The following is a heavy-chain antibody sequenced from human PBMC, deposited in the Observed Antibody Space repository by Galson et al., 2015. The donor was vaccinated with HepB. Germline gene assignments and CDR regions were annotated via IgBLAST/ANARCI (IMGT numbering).Heavy chain of an antibody. Sequence: TLSLTCTVSGGSISSGGYYWSWIRQHPGKGLEWIGYIYYSGSTYYNPSLKSRVTISVDTSKNQFSLKLSSVTAADTAVYYCARIVVVPAATPIPDYYYYYYMDVWGKGTTVTVSS. CDR1: GGSISSGGYY. V-gene: IGHV4-31*03. CDR3: ARIVVVPAATPIPDYYYYYYMDV. J-gene: IGHJ6*03. D-gene: IGHD2-2*02. CDR2: IYYSGST.